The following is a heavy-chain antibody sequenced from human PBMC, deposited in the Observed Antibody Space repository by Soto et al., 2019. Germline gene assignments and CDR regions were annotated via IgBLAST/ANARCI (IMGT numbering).Heavy chain of an antibody. J-gene: IGHJ4*02. V-gene: IGHV3-53*01. CDR1: GFTVSNNY. CDR3: ATQPGGGGY. Sequence: EVQLVESGGGLIQPGGSLRLSCAVSGFTVSNNYMSWVRQAPGKGLEGVSVIYSGGYTAYGDSVKGRFTISRDNSKNTLSTKMNSRGPPAHAWFYGATQPGGGGYWGQGTLVTVSS. D-gene: IGHD3-10*01. CDR2: IYSGGYT.